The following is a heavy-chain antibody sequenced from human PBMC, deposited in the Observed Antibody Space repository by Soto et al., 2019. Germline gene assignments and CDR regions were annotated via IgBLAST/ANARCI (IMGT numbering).Heavy chain of an antibody. CDR3: ARGGAAGTRYDAFDI. V-gene: IGHV1-18*01. CDR1: GYTFTSYG. D-gene: IGHD6-13*01. J-gene: IGHJ3*02. Sequence: ASVKVSCKASGYTFTSYGISWVRQAPGQGLEWMGWISAYNGNTNYAQKLQGRVTMTTDTSTSTAYMELWSLRSDDTAVYYCARGGAAGTRYDAFDIWGQGTMVTVSS. CDR2: ISAYNGNT.